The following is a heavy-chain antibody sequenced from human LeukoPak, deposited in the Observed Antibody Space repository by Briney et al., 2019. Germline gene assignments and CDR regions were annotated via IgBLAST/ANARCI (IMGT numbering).Heavy chain of an antibody. CDR1: GFTFSNYW. V-gene: IGHV3-7*01. Sequence: GGSLRLSCAVSGFTFSNYWMTWVRQAPGKGLEWVANIKQDGSVKYYVDSVKGRFTISRDNAKNSVYLQMDSLRAEDTAVYYCARIGYSGSCCDYWGQGTLVTVPS. CDR2: IKQDGSVK. J-gene: IGHJ4*02. D-gene: IGHD6-13*01. CDR3: ARIGYSGSCCDY.